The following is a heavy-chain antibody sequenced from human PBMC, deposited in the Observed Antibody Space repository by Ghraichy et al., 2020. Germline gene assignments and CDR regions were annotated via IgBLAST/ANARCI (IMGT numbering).Heavy chain of an antibody. V-gene: IGHV3-66*01. J-gene: IGHJ4*02. CDR3: ARGGTAGALDL. D-gene: IGHD6-13*01. CDR1: GFSVISNY. Sequence: GSLRLSCAASGFSVISNYMSWVRQAPGKGLEWVSLIHGRGTTSYIDSVKGRFTITRDNSVNAVYLQLQSLRAEDTAVYYCARGGTAGALDLWGQGTLVTVAA. CDR2: IHGRGTT.